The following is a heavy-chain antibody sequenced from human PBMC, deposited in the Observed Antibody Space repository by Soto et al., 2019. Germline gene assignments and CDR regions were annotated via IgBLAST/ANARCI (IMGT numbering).Heavy chain of an antibody. J-gene: IGHJ5*02. CDR1: GYTFSGYY. V-gene: IGHV1-18*04. D-gene: IGHD2-21*01. CDR2: ISAYNGNT. Sequence: GASVKVSCKASGYTFSGYYMHWVRQAPGQGLEWMGWISAYNGNTNSAEKLRGRLTMTTDASTTTAYMELRSLRSDDTAIYYCARDQGFRVVINSNWFDPWGQGTLVTVSS. CDR3: ARDQGFRVVINSNWFDP.